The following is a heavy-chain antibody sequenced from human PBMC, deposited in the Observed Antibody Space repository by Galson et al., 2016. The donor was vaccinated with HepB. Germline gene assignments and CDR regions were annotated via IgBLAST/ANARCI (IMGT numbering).Heavy chain of an antibody. CDR1: GFSFSSYG. J-gene: IGHJ4*02. D-gene: IGHD4-17*01. Sequence: SLRLSCAASGFSFSSYGMHWVRQAQGKGLEWVALISYDGSTKYSADSVKGRFAISRDNSKDTLYLLMNSLSPEDTAVYYCVKDRSANPVTSLGPAASRRLDYWGQGALVTVSS. CDR2: ISYDGSTK. CDR3: VKDRSANPVTSLGPAASRRLDY. V-gene: IGHV3-30*18.